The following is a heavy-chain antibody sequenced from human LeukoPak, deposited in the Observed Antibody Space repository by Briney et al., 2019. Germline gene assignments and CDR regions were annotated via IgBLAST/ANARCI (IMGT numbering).Heavy chain of an antibody. J-gene: IGHJ4*02. CDR3: ARGGYSYGYSPTYYFDY. Sequence: PGGSLRLSCAASGFTFSSNWMHWVRQAPGKGLVWVSRINEDGSTTNYADSVKGRFTISRDNSKNTLYLQMDSLRAEDTAVYYCARGGYSYGYSPTYYFDYWGQGTLVTVSS. CDR2: INEDGSTT. V-gene: IGHV3-74*01. CDR1: GFTFSSNW. D-gene: IGHD5-18*01.